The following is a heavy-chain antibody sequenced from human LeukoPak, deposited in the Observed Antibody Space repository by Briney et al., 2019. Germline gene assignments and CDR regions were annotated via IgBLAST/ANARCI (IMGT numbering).Heavy chain of an antibody. D-gene: IGHD6-13*01. J-gene: IGHJ6*03. CDR2: INHSGST. CDR1: GFTFSSYA. CDR3: ARGQVKQQLLPRTGSRYYYYYMDV. Sequence: GSLRLSCAASGFTFSSYAMSWVRQAPGKGLEWIGEINHSGSTNYNPSLKSRVTISVDTSKSQFSLKLSSVTAADTAVYYCARGQVKQQLLPRTGSRYYYYYMDVWGKGTTVTVSS. V-gene: IGHV4-34*01.